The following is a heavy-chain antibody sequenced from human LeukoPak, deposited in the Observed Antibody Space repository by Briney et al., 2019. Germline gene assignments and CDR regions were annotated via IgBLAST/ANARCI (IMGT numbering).Heavy chain of an antibody. Sequence: SETLSLTCTVSGGSISSTIYYWGWIRQPPGKGLEWIGSVYYTGSTYYNPSLKSRVTISVDTSKNQFSLKLSSVTAADTAVYYCERHLLYESYWGQGSLVTVSS. CDR3: ERHLLYESY. J-gene: IGHJ4*02. V-gene: IGHV4-39*01. CDR1: GGSISSTIYY. D-gene: IGHD3-22*01. CDR2: VYYTGST.